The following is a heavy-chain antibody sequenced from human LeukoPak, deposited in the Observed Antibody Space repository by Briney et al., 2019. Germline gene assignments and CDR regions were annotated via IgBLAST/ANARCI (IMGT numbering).Heavy chain of an antibody. CDR2: IYSGDTT. CDR1: GFTVSGNY. Sequence: PGGSLRLSCAVSGFTVSGNYTSWVRQAPGKGLEWVSLIYSGDTTLYADSVKGRFTISRDISKNTLYLQMNSLRAEDTAVYYCARRAGGYSHPYDYWGQGILVTVSS. V-gene: IGHV3-53*01. CDR3: ARRAGGYSHPYDY. J-gene: IGHJ4*02. D-gene: IGHD4-23*01.